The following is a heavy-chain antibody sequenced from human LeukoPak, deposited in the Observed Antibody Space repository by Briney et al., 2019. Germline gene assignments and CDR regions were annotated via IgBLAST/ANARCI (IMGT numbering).Heavy chain of an antibody. CDR3: AKDLGGEGGSGFPGY. CDR1: GFTFSTYA. J-gene: IGHJ4*02. D-gene: IGHD3-10*01. V-gene: IGHV3-23*01. CDR2: ISPSGDGA. Sequence: GGSLRLSCAASGFTFSTYALSWVRQAPGKGLEWVSAISPSGDGAYYADSVKGRFTISRDNSKNTLYVQMNSLRAEDTAVYYCAKDLGGEGGSGFPGYWGRGTLVTVSS.